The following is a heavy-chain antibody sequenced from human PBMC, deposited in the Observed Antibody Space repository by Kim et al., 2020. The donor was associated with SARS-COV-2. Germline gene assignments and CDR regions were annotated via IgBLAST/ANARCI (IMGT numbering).Heavy chain of an antibody. D-gene: IGHD3-10*01. CDR3: AKDVGYYGSGSSRYYFDY. J-gene: IGHJ4*02. Sequence: GGSLRLSCAASGFTFSSYAMSWVRQAPGKGLEWVSAISGSGGSTYYADSVKGRFTISRDNSKNTLYLQMNSLRAEDTAVYYCAKDVGYYGSGSSRYYFDYWGQGTLVTVSS. CDR2: ISGSGGST. CDR1: GFTFSSYA. V-gene: IGHV3-23*01.